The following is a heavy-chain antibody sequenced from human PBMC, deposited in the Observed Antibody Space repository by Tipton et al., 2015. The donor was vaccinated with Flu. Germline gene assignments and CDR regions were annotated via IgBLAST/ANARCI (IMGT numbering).Heavy chain of an antibody. D-gene: IGHD1-14*01. CDR2: IYHDGTT. Sequence: TLSLTCSVSGYSITDGYYCAWIRQPPGKGPEWIASIYHDGTTYYNPSLTSRVTTSLDTSKNQFSLRLRSVTVADTAVYYCARDHEWRNRYFDLWGRGTLVTVSS. CDR1: GYSITDGYY. J-gene: IGHJ2*01. V-gene: IGHV4-38-2*02. CDR3: ARDHEWRNRYFDL.